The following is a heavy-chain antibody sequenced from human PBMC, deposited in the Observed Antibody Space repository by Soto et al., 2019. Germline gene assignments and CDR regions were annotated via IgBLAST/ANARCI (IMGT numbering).Heavy chain of an antibody. CDR2: ISAYNGNT. J-gene: IGHJ1*01. Sequence: GASVKVSCKASGYTFTSYGISWVRQAPGQGLEWMGWISAYNGNTNYAQKLQGRVTMTTDTPTSTAYMELRSMRSDDTAVYYCAREPKTYYYDSSGYRPLQHWGQGTLVTVSS. CDR3: AREPKTYYYDSSGYRPLQH. V-gene: IGHV1-18*01. D-gene: IGHD3-22*01. CDR1: GYTFTSYG.